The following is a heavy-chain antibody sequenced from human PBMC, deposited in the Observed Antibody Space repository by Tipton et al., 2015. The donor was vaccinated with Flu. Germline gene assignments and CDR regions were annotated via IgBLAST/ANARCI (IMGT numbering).Heavy chain of an antibody. CDR3: TRRLVED. CDR1: GFTFRNYW. Sequence: SLRLSCEASGFTFRNYWMSWVRQVPGKGLEWVANINYDGSTIYYVDSVKGRFTISRDNAKTSVFLQMNNLRDEDTGVYFCTRRLVEDWGQGTQVTVSS. J-gene: IGHJ4*02. V-gene: IGHV3-7*01. CDR2: INYDGSTI.